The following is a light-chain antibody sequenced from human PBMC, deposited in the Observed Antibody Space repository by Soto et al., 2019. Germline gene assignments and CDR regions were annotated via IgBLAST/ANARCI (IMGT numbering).Light chain of an antibody. V-gene: IGLV1-44*01. J-gene: IGLJ2*01. CDR3: ASWDDSLNGLV. Sequence: QSVLTQTPSASGTPGQRVTISCSGASSNIGSNTVNWYQQVPGTAPRFLIYSNNQRATGVPDRFSGSKSGTSASLAISGLQAEDEADYYCASWDDSLNGLVFGGGPKLTVL. CDR1: SSNIGSNT. CDR2: SNN.